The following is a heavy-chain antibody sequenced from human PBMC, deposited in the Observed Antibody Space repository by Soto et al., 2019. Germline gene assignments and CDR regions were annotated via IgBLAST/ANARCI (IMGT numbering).Heavy chain of an antibody. J-gene: IGHJ6*02. D-gene: IGHD3-10*01. Sequence: PSETLSLTCTVSGGSISSYYWSWIRQPAGKGLEWIGRIYTSGSTNYNPSLKSRVTMSVDTSKNQFSLKLSSVTAADTGVYYCARENYYGSGSYYYYYYYGMDVWGQGTTVTVSS. CDR1: GGSISSYY. CDR2: IYTSGST. V-gene: IGHV4-4*07. CDR3: ARENYYGSGSYYYYYYYGMDV.